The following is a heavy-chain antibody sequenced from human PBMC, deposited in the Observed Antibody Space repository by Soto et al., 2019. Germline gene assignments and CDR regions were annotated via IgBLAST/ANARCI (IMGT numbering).Heavy chain of an antibody. CDR3: ARPPFPRCIKAVCYPFDY. CDR1: GYTFTDYY. Sequence: QVQLVQSGAEVKKPGASVKLSCKASGYTFTDYYIHWVRQAPGQGLEWMGMINPSGGSTDYAQKFRGRVTMTRDTSTGTVYMELSSLRSEDTAVYYCARPPFPRCIKAVCYPFDYWGQGTLVTVSS. V-gene: IGHV1-46*01. J-gene: IGHJ4*02. CDR2: INPSGGST. D-gene: IGHD2-8*01.